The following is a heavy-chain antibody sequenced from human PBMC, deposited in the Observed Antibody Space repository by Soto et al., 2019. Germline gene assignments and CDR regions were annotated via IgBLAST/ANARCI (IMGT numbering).Heavy chain of an antibody. Sequence: PSETLSLTCTVSGGSVSSGSYYWSWIRQPPGKGLEWIGYIYYSGSTNYNPSLKSRVTISVDTSKNQFSLKLSSVTAADTAVYYCARDPRNSNYYYYGMDVWGQGTTVTVSS. CDR2: IYYSGST. CDR1: GGSVSSGSYY. CDR3: ARDPRNSNYYYYGMDV. J-gene: IGHJ6*02. V-gene: IGHV4-61*01.